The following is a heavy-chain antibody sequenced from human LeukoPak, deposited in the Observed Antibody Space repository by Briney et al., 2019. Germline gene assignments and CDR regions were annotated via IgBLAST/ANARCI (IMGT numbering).Heavy chain of an antibody. CDR2: IYSSGST. CDR3: ARLGHCNRVSCYGWFDP. CDR1: DASISSYS. Sequence: SETLSPTFTVPDASISSYSSCWIPQPAGKGLEWIGRIYSSGSTNYNPSLTSRVTMSADTSNNHSSLKLSSVTAADTAVYYCARLGHCNRVSCYGWFDPWGQGILVTVSS. J-gene: IGHJ5*02. V-gene: IGHV4-4*07. D-gene: IGHD3-22*01.